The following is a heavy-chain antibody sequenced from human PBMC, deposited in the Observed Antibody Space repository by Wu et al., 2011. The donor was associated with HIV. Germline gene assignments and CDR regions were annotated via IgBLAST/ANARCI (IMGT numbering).Heavy chain of an antibody. CDR2: IIPIFGTA. CDR1: EHFSSYA. V-gene: IGHV1-69*05. Sequence: PGSSVKVSCKLLEHFSSYAISWVRQAPGQGLEWMGGIIPIFGTAHYTQKFQGRVTITTDESTSTAYMELSSLRSEDTAVYYCAIRDYYGSGSYYKYFDYWGQGTLVTVSS. D-gene: IGHD3-10*01. CDR3: AIRDYYGSGSYYKYFDY. J-gene: IGHJ4*02.